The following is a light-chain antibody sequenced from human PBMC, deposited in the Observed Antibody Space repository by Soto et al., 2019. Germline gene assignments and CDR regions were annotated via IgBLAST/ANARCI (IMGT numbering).Light chain of an antibody. J-gene: IGKJ2*01. Sequence: EVVMTQSPATLCVSPGERATLSCRASQSVSSNLVWYQQKPGQAPRLLIYGASTRATGIPARFSGSGSGTEFTLTISSLQSEDFAVYYCQHYNNWPPYTFGQGTKLEIK. CDR3: QHYNNWPPYT. V-gene: IGKV3-15*01. CDR2: GAS. CDR1: QSVSSN.